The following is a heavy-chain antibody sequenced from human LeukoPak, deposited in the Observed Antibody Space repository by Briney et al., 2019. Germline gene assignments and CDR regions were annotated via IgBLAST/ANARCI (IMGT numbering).Heavy chain of an antibody. CDR2: MSNIGSHI. CDR1: GFTFGSYS. CDR3: AVSFRYLDL. Sequence: GGSLRLSCVASGFTFGSYSMTWVRQAPGKGLEWVSSMSNIGSHIYYADSVKGRFTISRNNAKNSLFLQMNSLRVEDTAIYYCAVSFRYLDLWGRGTLVTVYS. J-gene: IGHJ2*01. V-gene: IGHV3-21*04.